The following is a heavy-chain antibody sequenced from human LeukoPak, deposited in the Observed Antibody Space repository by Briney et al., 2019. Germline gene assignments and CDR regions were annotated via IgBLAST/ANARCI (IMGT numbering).Heavy chain of an antibody. V-gene: IGHV4-4*02. Sequence: PSETLSLTCAVSGASISSNNWWSWVRQPPGKGLGWIGEIYHSGSTNYTPSLKSRVTISIDKSKNQFSLKLSSVTAADTAVYYCALISRGIAVPGTELWGQGTLVTVSS. CDR2: IYHSGST. J-gene: IGHJ4*02. CDR1: GASISSNNW. CDR3: ALISRGIAVPGTEL. D-gene: IGHD6-19*01.